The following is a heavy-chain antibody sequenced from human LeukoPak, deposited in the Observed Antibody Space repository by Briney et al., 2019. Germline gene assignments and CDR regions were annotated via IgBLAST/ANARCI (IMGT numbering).Heavy chain of an antibody. V-gene: IGHV1-18*01. CDR1: GYNFRNYG. Sequence: ASQTLSCKASGYNFRNYGIGWVRQAPRQGLEWMGWITAGNGNTNYAQKVQGRVTMTTDTSTSTAYMELRSLRSDDTAVYFCARDSARGYSYGYNAFDIWGQGTMVTASS. CDR3: ARDSARGYSYGYNAFDI. D-gene: IGHD5-18*01. J-gene: IGHJ3*02. CDR2: ITAGNGNT.